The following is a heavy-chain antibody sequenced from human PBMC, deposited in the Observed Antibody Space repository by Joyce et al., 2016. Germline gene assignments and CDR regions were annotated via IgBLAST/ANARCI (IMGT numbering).Heavy chain of an antibody. V-gene: IGHV1-46*01. D-gene: IGHD6-19*01. J-gene: IGHJ4*02. CDR1: GYTFTGFY. CDR3: ARDLTGSGWYYFDH. CDR2: INTMSGGT. Sequence: VHLVQSGAEVKEPGASVKVSCKASGYTFTGFYVHWVRQAPGQGLEWMGRINTMSGGTTYAQEFQCRVTRTRDTAANTHYVELTSRTSDDTAIFYCARDLTGSGWYYFDHWGQGTLVTVSS.